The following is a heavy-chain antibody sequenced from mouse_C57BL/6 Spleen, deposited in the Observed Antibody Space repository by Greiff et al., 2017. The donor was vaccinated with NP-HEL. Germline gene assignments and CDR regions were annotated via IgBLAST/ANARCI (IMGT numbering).Heavy chain of an antibody. V-gene: IGHV1-61*01. CDR2: IYPSDSET. CDR1: GYTFTSYW. CDR3: ARDYYGTWYFDV. D-gene: IGHD1-1*01. J-gene: IGHJ1*03. Sequence: QVQLQQPGAELVRPGSSVKLSCKASGYTFTSYWMDWVKQRPGQGLEWIGNIYPSDSETHYNQKFTDKATLTVDKSSSTAYMQLSSLTSEDSAVYYCARDYYGTWYFDVWGTGTTVTVSS.